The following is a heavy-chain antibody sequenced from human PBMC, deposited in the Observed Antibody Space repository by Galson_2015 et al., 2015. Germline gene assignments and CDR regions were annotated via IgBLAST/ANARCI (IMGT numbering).Heavy chain of an antibody. CDR2: ISWNSGSI. CDR3: AKGPDYASIQH. V-gene: IGHV3-9*01. D-gene: IGHD4/OR15-4a*01. J-gene: IGHJ1*01. Sequence: SLRLSCAASGFTFDDYAMHWVRQAPGKGLEWVSGISWNSGSIGYADSVKGRFTISRDNAKNSLYLQMNSLRAEDTALYYCAKGPDYASIQHWGQGTLVTVSS. CDR1: GFTFDDYA.